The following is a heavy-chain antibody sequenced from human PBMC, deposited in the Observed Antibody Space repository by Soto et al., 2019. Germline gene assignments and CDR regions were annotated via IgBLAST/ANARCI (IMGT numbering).Heavy chain of an antibody. CDR3: SRDAYGGVATILYYYYYHGMDV. J-gene: IGHJ6*02. D-gene: IGHD5-12*01. V-gene: IGHV3-21*01. CDR2: ISSSSSYL. Sequence: GESLKISCTASGFTYGDSAMNWVRQAPGKGLEWVSSISSSSSYLYYADSVKGRFTISRDNAKNSLYLQMNSLRAEDTAVYYFSRDAYGGVATILYYYYYHGMDVWGQGTTVTVSS. CDR1: GFTYGDSA.